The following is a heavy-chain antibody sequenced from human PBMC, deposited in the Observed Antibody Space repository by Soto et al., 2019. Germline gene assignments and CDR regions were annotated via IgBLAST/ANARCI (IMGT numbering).Heavy chain of an antibody. J-gene: IGHJ4*02. CDR3: ARALLTTVTPDY. Sequence: QVQLQESGPGLVKPSQTLSLTCTVSGGSISSGDYYWSWIRQPPGKGLEWIGYIYYSGSTYYNPSLKSRVTTSVDTCKNQFSPKLSSVTAADTAVYYCARALLTTVTPDYWGQGTLVTVSS. CDR2: IYYSGST. V-gene: IGHV4-30-4*01. CDR1: GGSISSGDYY. D-gene: IGHD4-4*01.